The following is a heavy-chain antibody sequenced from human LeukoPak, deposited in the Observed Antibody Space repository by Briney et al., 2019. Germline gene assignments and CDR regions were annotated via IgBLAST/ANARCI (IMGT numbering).Heavy chain of an antibody. CDR2: MNPNSGNT. Sequence: ASVKVSCKASGYTFTSYDISWVRQATGQGLEWMGWMNPNSGNTGYAQKFQGRVTMTRITSISTAYMELSSLRSEDTAVHYCARKYSDFWSAYYSWFDPWGQGTLVTVSS. CDR3: ARKYSDFWSAYYSWFDP. CDR1: GYTFTSYD. D-gene: IGHD3-3*01. V-gene: IGHV1-8*01. J-gene: IGHJ5*02.